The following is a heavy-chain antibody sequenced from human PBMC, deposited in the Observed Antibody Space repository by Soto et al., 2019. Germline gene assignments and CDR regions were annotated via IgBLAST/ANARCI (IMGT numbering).Heavy chain of an antibody. D-gene: IGHD2-15*01. CDR1: GYSFTNYW. Sequence: GESLKISCKGSGYSFTNYWIAWVRQMPGKGLEWMGIIYPGDSDTRYSPSFQGQVTISADKSISTAYLQWSSLKASDTAMYYCARSKVVVAATPRFFDYWGQGALVTVSS. J-gene: IGHJ4*02. CDR2: IYPGDSDT. CDR3: ARSKVVVAATPRFFDY. V-gene: IGHV5-51*01.